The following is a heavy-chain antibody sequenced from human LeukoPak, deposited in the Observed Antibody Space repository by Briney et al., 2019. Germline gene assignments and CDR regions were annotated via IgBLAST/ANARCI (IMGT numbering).Heavy chain of an antibody. V-gene: IGHV1-18*01. CDR1: GYTFTSYG. Sequence: ASVKVSCKASGYTFTSYGISWVRQAPGQGLEWMGWISAYNGNTNYAQKLHGRVTMTTDTSTSTAYMELRSLRSDDTAVYYCARDGWVEMATITYPFDYWGQGTLVTVSS. CDR3: ARDGWVEMATITYPFDY. J-gene: IGHJ4*02. D-gene: IGHD5-24*01. CDR2: ISAYNGNT.